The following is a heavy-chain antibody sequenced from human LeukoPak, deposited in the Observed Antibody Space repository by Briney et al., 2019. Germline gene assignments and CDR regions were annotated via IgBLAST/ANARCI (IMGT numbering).Heavy chain of an antibody. CDR3: ARDLLAAAVLFDY. Sequence: PGGSLRLSCAASGFTFSSYSMNWVRQAPGKGLEWVSSISSSSSYIYYADSVKGRFTISRDNAKNSLYLQMNSLRAEDTAVYYCARDLLAAAVLFDYWGQGTLVTVSS. V-gene: IGHV3-21*04. CDR2: ISSSSSYI. J-gene: IGHJ4*02. CDR1: GFTFSSYS. D-gene: IGHD6-13*01.